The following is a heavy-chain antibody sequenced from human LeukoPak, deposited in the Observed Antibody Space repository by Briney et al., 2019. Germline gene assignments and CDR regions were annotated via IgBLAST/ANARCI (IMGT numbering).Heavy chain of an antibody. CDR3: ATIRHYDSIAGAFDI. D-gene: IGHD3-22*01. CDR2: IYYSGST. V-gene: IGHV4-59*01. Sequence: SETLSLTCTVSGGSISSSYWSWIRQPPGKGLEWIGYIYYSGSTNYNPSLKSRVTISVDTSKNQFSLKLSSVTAADTAVYYCATIRHYDSIAGAFDIWGQGTMVTVSS. J-gene: IGHJ3*02. CDR1: GGSISSSY.